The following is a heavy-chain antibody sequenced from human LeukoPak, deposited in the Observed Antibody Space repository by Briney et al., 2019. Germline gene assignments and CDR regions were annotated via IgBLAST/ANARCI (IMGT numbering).Heavy chain of an antibody. Sequence: ASVKVSCKASGYTFTGYYMHWVRQAPGQGLEWMGWINPNTGGTNYAQKFQGRVTMTRDTSISTAYMELSGLRYDDTAAYFCARRRDGYNCVDFWGQGTLVTVSS. D-gene: IGHD5-24*01. CDR1: GYTFTGYY. CDR2: INPNTGGT. CDR3: ARRRDGYNCVDF. V-gene: IGHV1-2*02. J-gene: IGHJ4*02.